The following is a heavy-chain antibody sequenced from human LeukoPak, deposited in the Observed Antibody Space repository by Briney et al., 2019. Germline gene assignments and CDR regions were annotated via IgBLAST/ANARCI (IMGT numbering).Heavy chain of an antibody. CDR1: GITLSNYG. V-gene: IGHV3-23*01. Sequence: GGSLRLSCAVSGITLSNYGMTWVRQAPGKGLEWVAGISDSGGSTNYADSVKGRFTISRDNPKNTLYLQMNSLRAEDTAVYFCAKRGVVIRVILVGFHKEAYYFDSWGQGTLVTVSS. CDR3: AKRGVVIRVILVGFHKEAYYFDS. J-gene: IGHJ4*02. D-gene: IGHD3-22*01. CDR2: ISDSGGST.